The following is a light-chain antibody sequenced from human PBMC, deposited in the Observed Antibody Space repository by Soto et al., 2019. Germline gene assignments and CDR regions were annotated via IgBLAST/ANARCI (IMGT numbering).Light chain of an antibody. J-gene: IGKJ2*01. CDR2: NAF. CDR3: QQYNKWPPFT. Sequence: EIEMTQSPATLPASPGERATLSCRASQSVSTNLAWYQKKPGQAPRLLIYNAFTRATGIAARFSGSGSGTDFTLTISSLQSGDFAVYYCQQYNKWPPFTFGQGTMLEIK. CDR1: QSVSTN. V-gene: IGKV3-15*01.